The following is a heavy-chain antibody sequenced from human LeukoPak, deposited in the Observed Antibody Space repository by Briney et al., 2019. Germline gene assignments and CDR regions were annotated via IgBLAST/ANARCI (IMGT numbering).Heavy chain of an antibody. V-gene: IGHV1-69*05. CDR3: ATGPMITFGGVIVFRGAFDV. CDR1: GGTFSSYA. Sequence: SVKVSCKASGGTFSSYAISWVRQAPGQGLEWMGGIIPIFGTANYAQKFQGRVTITTDESTSTAYMELSSLRSEDTAVYYCATGPMITFGGVIVFRGAFDVWGQGTMVTVSS. CDR2: IIPIFGTA. J-gene: IGHJ3*01. D-gene: IGHD3-16*02.